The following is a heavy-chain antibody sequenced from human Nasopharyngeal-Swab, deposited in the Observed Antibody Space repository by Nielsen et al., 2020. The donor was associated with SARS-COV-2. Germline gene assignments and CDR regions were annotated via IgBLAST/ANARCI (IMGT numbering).Heavy chain of an antibody. Sequence: ASVKVSCKASGYTFANYGVSWVRQAPGQGLEWMGWISVYNGNTGYAQNIQGRVTMTTDTSTSTAYMELSSLRSDDTAVYYCARDCSTSSCHLVWGQGTLVTVSS. CDR2: ISVYNGNT. V-gene: IGHV1-18*01. CDR3: ARDCSTSSCHLV. D-gene: IGHD2-2*01. J-gene: IGHJ4*02. CDR1: GYTFANYG.